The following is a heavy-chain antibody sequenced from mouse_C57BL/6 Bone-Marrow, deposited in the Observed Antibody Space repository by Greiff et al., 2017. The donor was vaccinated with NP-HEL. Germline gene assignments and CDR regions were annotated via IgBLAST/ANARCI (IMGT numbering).Heavy chain of an antibody. V-gene: IGHV1-81*01. D-gene: IGHD1-2*01. CDR3: ASGLLLRLYYAMDY. J-gene: IGHJ4*01. CDR2: IYPRSGNT. Sequence: QVQLQQSGAELARPGASVKLSCKASGYTFTSYGISWVKQRTGQGLEWIGEIYPRSGNTYYNEKFKGKATLTADKSSSTAYMELRSLTSEDSAVYFCASGLLLRLYYAMDYWGQGTSVTVSS. CDR1: GYTFTSYG.